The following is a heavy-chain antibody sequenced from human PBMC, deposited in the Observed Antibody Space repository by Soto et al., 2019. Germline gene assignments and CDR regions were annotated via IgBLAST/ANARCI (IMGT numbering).Heavy chain of an antibody. J-gene: IGHJ4*02. CDR1: GYTFTSYS. D-gene: IGHD1-26*01. CDR3: ARANFPQTGRYYDY. Sequence: ASVKVSCKASGYTFTSYSIHWVRQAPGQRLEWLGWIRAGDGGTQYSQNFQGRVSITRDTSASTAYMDLSSLRSEDSAVYYCARANFPQTGRYYDYWGQGTLVTVSS. CDR2: IRAGDGGT. V-gene: IGHV1-3*01.